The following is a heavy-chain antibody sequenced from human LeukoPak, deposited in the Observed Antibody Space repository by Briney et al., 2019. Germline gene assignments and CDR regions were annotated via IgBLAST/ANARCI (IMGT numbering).Heavy chain of an antibody. D-gene: IGHD3-3*01. CDR1: GFTFSTSN. CDR2: ITPGGSNM. V-gene: IGHV3-21*01. Sequence: GGSPRLSCAASGFTFSTSNMNWVRQTPEKGLEWVSTITPGGSNMYYHDSVKGRFTISRDNAKNLLFLQMNSLRAEDTAVYYCVSWSGSSVLDYWGQGTLVTVSS. J-gene: IGHJ4*02. CDR3: VSWSGSSVLDY.